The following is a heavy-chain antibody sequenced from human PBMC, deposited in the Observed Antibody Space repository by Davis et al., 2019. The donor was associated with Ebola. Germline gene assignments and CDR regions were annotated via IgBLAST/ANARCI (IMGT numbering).Heavy chain of an antibody. CDR1: GGSFSGYY. J-gene: IGHJ4*02. V-gene: IGHV4-34*01. CDR2: INHSGSI. D-gene: IGHD3-10*01. Sequence: SETLSLTCAVYGGSFSGYYWSWIRQPPGKGLEWIGEINHSGSINYNPSLKSRVTISVDTSKNQFSLKLSSVTAADTAVYYCARMKVLLWFGTLDYWGQGTLVTVSS. CDR3: ARMKVLLWFGTLDY.